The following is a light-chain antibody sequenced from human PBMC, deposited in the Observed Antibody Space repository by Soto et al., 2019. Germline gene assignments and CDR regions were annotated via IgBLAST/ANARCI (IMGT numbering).Light chain of an antibody. CDR3: QVYNCYSEA. Sequence: IQLTQSPSPLSASVGDRVTITCRASQTISTYLNWYQQKPGKAPKLLIYKASTLKSGVPSRFSGSGSGTEFTLTISSLQPDDFATYYCQVYNCYSEAFAQGTMVDIK. J-gene: IGKJ1*01. V-gene: IGKV1-5*03. CDR1: QTISTY. CDR2: KAS.